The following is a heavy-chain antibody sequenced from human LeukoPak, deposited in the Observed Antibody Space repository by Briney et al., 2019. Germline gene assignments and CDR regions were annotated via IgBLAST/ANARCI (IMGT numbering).Heavy chain of an antibody. CDR2: ISRGSDST. CDR1: GFNFDAYY. CDR3: ARGWAERID. J-gene: IGHJ4*02. Sequence: GGSLRLSCAASGFNFDAYYMNWVRQAPGKGPEWISYISRGSDSTSYADSVKGRFTVSRDNAKNTLYLQMTSLRAEDTAVYYCARGWAERIDWGQGTLVTVSS. D-gene: IGHD1-1*01. V-gene: IGHV3-11*06.